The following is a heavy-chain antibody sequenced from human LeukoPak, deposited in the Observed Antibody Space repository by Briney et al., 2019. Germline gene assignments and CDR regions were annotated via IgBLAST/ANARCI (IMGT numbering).Heavy chain of an antibody. D-gene: IGHD3-10*01. J-gene: IGHJ4*02. Sequence: GGSLRLSCTASGFTFGDYAMSWVRQAPGKGLEWVGFIRSKAYGGTTEYAASVKGRFTISRDDSKSIAYLLMNSLKTEDTAVYYCTRDPYGSGSLWGQGTLVTVSS. V-gene: IGHV3-49*04. CDR1: GFTFGDYA. CDR2: IRSKAYGGTT. CDR3: TRDPYGSGSL.